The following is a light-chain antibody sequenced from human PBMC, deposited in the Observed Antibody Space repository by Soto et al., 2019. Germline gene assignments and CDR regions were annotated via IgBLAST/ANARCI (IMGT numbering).Light chain of an antibody. J-gene: IGLJ2*01. V-gene: IGLV2-14*01. CDR1: SSDVGGYNY. CDR3: SSYTSDSHVV. CDR2: EVN. Sequence: QSVLTQPASVSGSPGQSITISCTGTSSDVGGYNYVSWYQQHPDTAPKLLIYEVNIRPSGVSNRVSASKSGNSASLTISGLQAGDEADYYCSSYTSDSHVVFGGGTKVTVL.